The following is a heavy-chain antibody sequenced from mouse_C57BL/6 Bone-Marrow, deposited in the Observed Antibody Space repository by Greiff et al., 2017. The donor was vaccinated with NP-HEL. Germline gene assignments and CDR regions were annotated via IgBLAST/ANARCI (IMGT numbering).Heavy chain of an antibody. V-gene: IGHV2-5*01. CDR2: IWRGGST. Sequence: VQLQQSGPGLVQPSQSLSITCTVSGFSLTSYGVHWVRQSPGKGLEWLGVIWRGGSTDYNAAFMSRLSITKDNSKSQVFFKMNSLQADDTAIYYCAKSGYGSSYGFDYWGQGTTLTVSS. J-gene: IGHJ2*01. CDR1: GFSLTSYG. D-gene: IGHD1-1*01. CDR3: AKSGYGSSYGFDY.